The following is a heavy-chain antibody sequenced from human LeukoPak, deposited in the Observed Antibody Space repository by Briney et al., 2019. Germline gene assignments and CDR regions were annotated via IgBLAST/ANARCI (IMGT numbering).Heavy chain of an antibody. J-gene: IGHJ4*02. CDR2: IYTSGST. Sequence: PSETLSLTCTVSGGSISSYYWSWIRQPPGKGLEWIGHIYTSGSTNYNPSLKSRVTISVDTSKNQFSLKLSSVTAADTAVYYCARHGAQQLVPSYFDYWGQGTLVTVSS. D-gene: IGHD6-13*01. V-gene: IGHV4-4*09. CDR3: ARHGAQQLVPSYFDY. CDR1: GGSISSYY.